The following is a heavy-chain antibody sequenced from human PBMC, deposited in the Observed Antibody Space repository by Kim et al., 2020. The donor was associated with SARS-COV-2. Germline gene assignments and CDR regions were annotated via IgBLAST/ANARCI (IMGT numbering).Heavy chain of an antibody. J-gene: IGHJ2*01. D-gene: IGHD7-27*01. CDR3: ARGGITGDLSADGYFDL. Sequence: LTSRVTISVHTSKNQFSLKLSSVTAADTAVYYCARGGITGDLSADGYFDLWGRGTLVTVSS. V-gene: IGHV4-59*09.